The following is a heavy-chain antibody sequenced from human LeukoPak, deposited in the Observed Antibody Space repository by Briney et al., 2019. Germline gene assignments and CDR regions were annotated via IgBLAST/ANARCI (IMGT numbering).Heavy chain of an antibody. CDR2: ISGSSSYI. CDR1: GFTFSDHA. D-gene: IGHD1-26*01. J-gene: IGHJ4*02. Sequence: PGGSLRLSCAASGFTFSDHAMNWVRQAPGKGLECVSSISGSSSYIYYADSVKGRFTISRDNAKNSLDLQINSLRVDDTAVYYCALAKSSGTYVIDFWGQGTRVTVSP. CDR3: ALAKSSGTYVIDF. V-gene: IGHV3-21*01.